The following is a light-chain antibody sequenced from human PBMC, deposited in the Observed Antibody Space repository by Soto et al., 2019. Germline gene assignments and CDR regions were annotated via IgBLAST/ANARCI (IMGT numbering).Light chain of an antibody. CDR2: DVR. CDR1: SSDVGGYNY. Sequence: CNGTSSDVGGYNYVSWYQQHPGKAPKLMIYDVRNRPSGVSNRFSGSKSVNTASLTISGLQAEDDADYFCSSYTTVITSLFRTGT. V-gene: IGLV2-14*04. CDR3: SSYTTVITSL. J-gene: IGLJ1*01.